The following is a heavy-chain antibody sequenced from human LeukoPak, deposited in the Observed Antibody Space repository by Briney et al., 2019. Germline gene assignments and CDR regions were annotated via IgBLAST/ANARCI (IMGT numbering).Heavy chain of an antibody. Sequence: ASVKVSCKASGYTFTSYYMHWVRQAPGQGLEWMGIINPSGGSTSYAQKFQGRVTMTRDTSTSTVYMELSSLRSEDTAVYYCARDIFGYDDYYYYGMDVWGQGTTVPVSS. CDR1: GYTFTSYY. CDR2: INPSGGST. D-gene: IGHD5-12*01. V-gene: IGHV1-46*01. CDR3: ARDIFGYDDYYYYGMDV. J-gene: IGHJ6*02.